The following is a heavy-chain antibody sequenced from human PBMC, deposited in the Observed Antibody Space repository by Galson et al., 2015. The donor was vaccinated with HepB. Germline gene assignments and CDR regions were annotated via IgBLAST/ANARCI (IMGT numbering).Heavy chain of an antibody. D-gene: IGHD3-10*01. J-gene: IGHJ6*02. Sequence: SLRLSCAASGFTFSDYYMSWLRQAPGKGLEWVSYISSSSSYTNYADSVKGRSTISRDNAKNSLYLQMNSLRAEDTAVYYCARSREGSSGSFLYYYYGMDVWGQGTTVTVSS. V-gene: IGHV3-11*03. CDR3: ARSREGSSGSFLYYYYGMDV. CDR2: ISSSSSYT. CDR1: GFTFSDYY.